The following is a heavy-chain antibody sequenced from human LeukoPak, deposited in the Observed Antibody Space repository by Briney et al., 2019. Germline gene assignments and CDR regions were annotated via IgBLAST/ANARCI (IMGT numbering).Heavy chain of an antibody. CDR1: GFTFSSYS. D-gene: IGHD2-2*01. V-gene: IGHV3-23*01. CDR2: ISGSGGST. J-gene: IGHJ4*02. Sequence: GGSLRLSCAASGFTFSSYSMNWVRQAPGKGLEWVSAISGSGGSTYYADSVKGRFTISRDNSKNTLYLQMNSLRVEDTAVYYCAKEGGYCSSTSCYDYWGQGTLVTVSS. CDR3: AKEGGYCSSTSCYDY.